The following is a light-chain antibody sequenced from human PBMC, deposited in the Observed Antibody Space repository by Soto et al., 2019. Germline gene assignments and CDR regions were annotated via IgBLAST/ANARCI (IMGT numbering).Light chain of an antibody. CDR3: TSYTSTSALAV. J-gene: IGLJ1*01. Sequence: QSVLTQPPSVSGAPGQRVTISCTGSSSNIGAGFGVQWYQQFPRTAPRLLMYNNTNRPSGVPDRFSASKSGTSASLAITGLRAEDEADYFCTSYTSTSALAVFGAGTKVTVL. CDR1: SSNIGAGFG. CDR2: NNT. V-gene: IGLV1-40*01.